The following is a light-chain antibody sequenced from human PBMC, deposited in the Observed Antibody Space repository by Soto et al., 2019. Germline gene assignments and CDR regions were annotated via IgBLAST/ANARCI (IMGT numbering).Light chain of an antibody. J-gene: IGLJ2*01. Sequence: QSALTQPASVSGSPGQSITISCTGSSSDIGGYNYVSWYQQHPGKAPKLMIFEVSNRPSGIYNRFSGSKSGNTASLTISGLLAEDEADYYCSSYTSGTTLVFGGGTKLTVL. V-gene: IGLV2-14*01. CDR2: EVS. CDR3: SSYTSGTTLV. CDR1: SSDIGGYNY.